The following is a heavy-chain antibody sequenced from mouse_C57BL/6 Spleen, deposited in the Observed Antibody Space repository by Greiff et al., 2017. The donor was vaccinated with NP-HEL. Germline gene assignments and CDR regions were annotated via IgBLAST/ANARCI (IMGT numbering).Heavy chain of an antibody. Sequence: QVQLQQSGAELVRPGASVKLSCKASGYTFTDYYINWVKQRPGQGLEWIARIYPGSGNTYYNEKFKGKATLTAEKSSSTAYMQLSSLTSEDSAVYFCARGGFYYGSSPYWYFDVWGTGTTVSVSS. D-gene: IGHD1-1*01. CDR2: IYPGSGNT. CDR3: ARGGFYYGSSPYWYFDV. J-gene: IGHJ1*03. CDR1: GYTFTDYY. V-gene: IGHV1-76*01.